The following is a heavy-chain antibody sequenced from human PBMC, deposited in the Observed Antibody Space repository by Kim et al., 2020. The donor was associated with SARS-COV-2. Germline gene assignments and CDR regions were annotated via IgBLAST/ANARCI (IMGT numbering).Heavy chain of an antibody. Sequence: ASVKVSCKASGYNFTSYDINWVRQGTGQGLEWMGWMNPNSGDTDYAQKFQGRVTMTMNTSISTAYMELSSLRSEDTAVYYCARVRLSLTQLPFDYYYYGMDVWGQGTTVTVSS. D-gene: IGHD2-2*01. CDR1: GYNFTSYD. CDR3: ARVRLSLTQLPFDYYYYGMDV. J-gene: IGHJ6*02. V-gene: IGHV1-8*01. CDR2: MNPNSGDT.